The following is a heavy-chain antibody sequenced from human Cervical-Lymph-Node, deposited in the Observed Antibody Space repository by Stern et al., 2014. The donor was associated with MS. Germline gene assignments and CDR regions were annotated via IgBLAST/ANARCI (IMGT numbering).Heavy chain of an antibody. D-gene: IGHD2-8*01. Sequence: VQLEESGGAVVQPGRSLRLSCAASGFTFSSYGMHWVRQAPGKGLEWVTVISYDGNHKYYAASVKGRFTISRDNSKNTLHLQMNSVTPDDTAICYCARDYEDTSMLFDHWGQGTLVTVSS. CDR1: GFTFSSYG. V-gene: IGHV3-30*03. J-gene: IGHJ4*02. CDR2: ISYDGNHK. CDR3: ARDYEDTSMLFDH.